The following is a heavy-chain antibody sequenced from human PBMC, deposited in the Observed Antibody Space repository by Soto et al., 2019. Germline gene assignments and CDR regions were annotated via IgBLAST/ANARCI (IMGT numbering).Heavy chain of an antibody. J-gene: IGHJ5*02. V-gene: IGHV3-23*03. CDR3: ARDTGFYGGYNWFDP. Sequence: EVLLLESGGGLVQPGGSLRLSCAASAFTFGTYGTTWVRQAPGRGLEWVSGIDAGSGKIFYADSVKGRFIISRDNSKNTLYLQMNSLRDEDTAVYYCARDTGFYGGYNWFDPWGQGTLVTVSS. D-gene: IGHD3-16*01. CDR2: IDAGSGKI. CDR1: AFTFGTYG.